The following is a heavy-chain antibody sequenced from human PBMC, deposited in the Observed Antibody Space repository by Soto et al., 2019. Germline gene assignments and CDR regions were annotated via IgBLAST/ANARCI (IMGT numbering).Heavy chain of an antibody. CDR3: ANGLLMTDISGPEFDF. J-gene: IGHJ4*02. D-gene: IGHD2-21*02. CDR1: GFTFSSYA. CDR2: ISGSGGST. V-gene: IGHV3-23*01. Sequence: GGSMRLSWAASGFTFSSYAMSWVRQAPGKGLEWVSAISGSGGSTYYADSVKGRFTISRDNSKNTLYLQMNSLRAEDTAVYFCANGLLMTDISGPEFDFWGQGTLVTVSS.